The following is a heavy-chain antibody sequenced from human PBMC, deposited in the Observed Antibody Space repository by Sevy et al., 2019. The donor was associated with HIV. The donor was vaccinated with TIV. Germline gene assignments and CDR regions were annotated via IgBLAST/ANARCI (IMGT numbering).Heavy chain of an antibody. J-gene: IGHJ4*02. CDR2: IWLTGAT. CDR3: ARGKHVSDYYGSFDY. Sequence: GGSLRLSCTVSGVTVSSNFISWVRQAPGKGLEWVSVIWLTGATYYADSVKGRFTISRDNSKNTVYLDMSSLRADDTAVYFCARGKHVSDYYGSFDYWGQGTLGTVSS. D-gene: IGHD3-3*01. V-gene: IGHV3-53*01. CDR1: GVTVSSNF.